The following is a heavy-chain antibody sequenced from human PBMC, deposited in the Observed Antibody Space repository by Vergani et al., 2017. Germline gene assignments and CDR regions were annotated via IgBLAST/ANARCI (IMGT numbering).Heavy chain of an antibody. CDR3: ARDCPGGGGDCSAGWYFDL. J-gene: IGHJ2*01. Sequence: HVQVVQSGAEVKKSGASVKVSCKTSGYTFSNYYMHWVRPAPGQGLEWMGIINPSGGHTNYSQKFQGRVTMTRDTSTRSVYMELNSLRSEDTAVYYCARDCPGGGGDCSAGWYFDLWGRGTLVTVSS. CDR1: GYTFSNYY. CDR2: INPSGGHT. D-gene: IGHD2-21*02. V-gene: IGHV1-46*01.